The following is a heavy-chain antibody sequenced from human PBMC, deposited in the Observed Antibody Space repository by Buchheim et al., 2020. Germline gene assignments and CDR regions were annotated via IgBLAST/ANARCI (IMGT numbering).Heavy chain of an antibody. D-gene: IGHD6-6*01. Sequence: EVQLLESGGNLVQPGGSLRLSCAASGFTFSTYAMSWVRQAPGKGLEWVSGINTGGDSTYNTDSVRGRFTISRDDSRNTLYRQMNSLRAEDTAIYFCAKTRSISSHYYYGMDVWGQGTT. J-gene: IGHJ6*02. CDR1: GFTFSTYA. V-gene: IGHV3-23*01. CDR3: AKTRSISSHYYYGMDV. CDR2: INTGGDST.